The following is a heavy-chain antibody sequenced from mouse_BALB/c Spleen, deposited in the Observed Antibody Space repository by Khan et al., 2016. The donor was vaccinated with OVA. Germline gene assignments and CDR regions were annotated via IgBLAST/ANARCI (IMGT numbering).Heavy chain of an antibody. CDR2: INPSTGYT. D-gene: IGHD2-10*02. CDR3: TRRGLYVIFAY. J-gene: IGHJ3*01. CDR1: GYTFTTYW. Sequence: VQLQQSGAELAKPGASVKMSCKASGYTFTTYWMHWIKQRPGQGLEWIGYINPSTGYTEYNQKFKDKATLTTDKSSSTAYMQLSSLTVEDSAVYYCTRRGLYVIFAYWGQGTLVTVSA. V-gene: IGHV1-7*01.